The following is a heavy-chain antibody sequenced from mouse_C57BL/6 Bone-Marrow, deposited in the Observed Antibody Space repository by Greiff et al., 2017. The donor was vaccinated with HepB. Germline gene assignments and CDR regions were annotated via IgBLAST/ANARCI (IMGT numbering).Heavy chain of an antibody. D-gene: IGHD3-2*02. CDR3: ARSSSGLLDFDV. Sequence: VQLQQSGPELVKPGASVKISCKASGYSFTGYYMNWVKQSPEKSLEWIGEINPSTGGTTYNQKFKAKATLTVDKSSSTAYMQLKSLTSEDSAVYYCARSSSGLLDFDVWGTGTPVTVSS. CDR2: INPSTGGT. J-gene: IGHJ1*03. CDR1: GYSFTGYY. V-gene: IGHV1-42*01.